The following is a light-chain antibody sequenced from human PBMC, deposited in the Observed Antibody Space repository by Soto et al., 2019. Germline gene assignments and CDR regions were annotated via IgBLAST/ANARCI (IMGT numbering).Light chain of an antibody. CDR2: LEGSGSY. V-gene: IGLV4-60*02. CDR1: SGHSSYI. CDR3: ETGDSNIWV. Sequence: QHVLTQSSSASASLGSSVKFTCTLSSGHSSYIIAWHQQQPGKAPRYLMKLEGSGSYNKGSGVPDRFSGSSSGADRYLTISNLQFEDESDYYCETGDSNIWVFGGGTKLTVL. J-gene: IGLJ3*02.